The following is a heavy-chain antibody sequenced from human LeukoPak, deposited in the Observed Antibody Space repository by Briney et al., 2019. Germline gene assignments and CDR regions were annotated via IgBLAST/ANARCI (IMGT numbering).Heavy chain of an antibody. Sequence: PGGSLRLSCAASGFTVSSNYMSWVCQAPGKRLEWVSVIYSGGSTYYADSVKGRFTISRDNSKNTLYLQMNSLRAEDTAVYYCARLLPAALEDYWGQGTLVTVSS. J-gene: IGHJ4*02. CDR1: GFTVSSNY. V-gene: IGHV3-66*02. CDR2: IYSGGST. CDR3: ARLLPAALEDY. D-gene: IGHD2-2*01.